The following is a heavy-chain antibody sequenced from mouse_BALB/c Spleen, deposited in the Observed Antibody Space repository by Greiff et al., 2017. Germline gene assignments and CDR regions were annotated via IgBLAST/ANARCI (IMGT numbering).Heavy chain of an antibody. CDR1: GYTFTSYW. CDR2: INPSTGYT. CDR3: ARSPPYYFDY. J-gene: IGHJ2*01. Sequence: VQLQQSGAELAKPGASVKMSCKASGYTFTSYWMHWVKQRPGQVLEWIGYINPSTGYTEYNQKFKDKATLTADKSSSTAYMQLSSLTSEDSAVYYCARSPPYYFDYWGQGTTLTVSS. V-gene: IGHV1-7*01.